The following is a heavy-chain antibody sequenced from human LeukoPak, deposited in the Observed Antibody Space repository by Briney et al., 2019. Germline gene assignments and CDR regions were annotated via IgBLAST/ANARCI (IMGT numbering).Heavy chain of an antibody. CDR1: GFTVSGNY. CDR2: IYSGGST. D-gene: IGHD2-2*01. Sequence: GGSLRLSCAASGFTVSGNYMSWVRQAPGEGLEWVSIIYSGGSTYYADSVRGRFTISRDNSKNTLYLQMNSLRAEDTAVYYCARVIVVVPAAHPTGAFDIWGQGTMVTVSS. J-gene: IGHJ3*02. V-gene: IGHV3-53*01. CDR3: ARVIVVVPAAHPTGAFDI.